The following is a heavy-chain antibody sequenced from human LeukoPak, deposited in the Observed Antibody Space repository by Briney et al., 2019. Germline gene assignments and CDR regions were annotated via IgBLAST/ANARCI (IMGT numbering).Heavy chain of an antibody. V-gene: IGHV4-34*01. CDR1: GGSFSGYY. CDR2: INHSGST. CDR3: ARGGQYDFDY. Sequence: SETPSLTCAVYGGSFSGYYWSWIRQPPGKGLEWIGEINHSGSTNYNPSLKSRVTISVDTSKNQFSLKLSSVTAADTAVYYCARGGQYDFDYWGQGTLLTVSS. J-gene: IGHJ4*02. D-gene: IGHD5-24*01.